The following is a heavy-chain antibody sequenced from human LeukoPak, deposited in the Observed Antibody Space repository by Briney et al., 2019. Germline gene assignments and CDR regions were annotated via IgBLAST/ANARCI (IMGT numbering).Heavy chain of an antibody. Sequence: GGSLRLSCAASGFTFSSYGMHWVRRAPGKGLEWVAVIWYDGSNKYYADSVKGRFTISRDNSKNTLYLQMNSLRAEDTAVYYCAKDSLLQLWDYFVYWGQGTLVTVSS. V-gene: IGHV3-33*06. CDR2: IWYDGSNK. CDR1: GFTFSSYG. D-gene: IGHD5-18*01. CDR3: AKDSLLQLWDYFVY. J-gene: IGHJ4*02.